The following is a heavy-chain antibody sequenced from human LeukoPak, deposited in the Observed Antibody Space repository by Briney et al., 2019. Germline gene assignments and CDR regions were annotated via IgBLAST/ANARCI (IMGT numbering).Heavy chain of an antibody. D-gene: IGHD5-12*01. V-gene: IGHV4-59*02. Sequence: AGASLRLSCAASGFTVSSNYMSWVRQPPGKGLEWIGYIYYSGSTYYNPSLKSRVTISVDTSKNQFSLKLSSVTAADTAVYYCAARDGYNWGAFDIWGQGTMVTVSS. CDR3: AARDGYNWGAFDI. J-gene: IGHJ3*02. CDR1: GFTVSSNY. CDR2: IYYSGST.